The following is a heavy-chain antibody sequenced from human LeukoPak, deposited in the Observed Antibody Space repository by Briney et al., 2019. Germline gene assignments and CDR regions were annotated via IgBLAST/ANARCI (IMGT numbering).Heavy chain of an antibody. CDR3: ARETRHYYDGTDYYYYIDY. CDR2: IYTSGST. V-gene: IGHV4-30-4*07. Sequence: PSQTLSLTCAVSGGSISSGGYSWSWIRQPPGKGLEWIGRIYTSGSTHYNPSLKSRVTMSVDTSNNLFSLRLSSVTAADTAVYYCARETRHYYDGTDYYYYIDYWGQGTLVTVSS. D-gene: IGHD3-22*01. CDR1: GGSISSGGYS. J-gene: IGHJ4*02.